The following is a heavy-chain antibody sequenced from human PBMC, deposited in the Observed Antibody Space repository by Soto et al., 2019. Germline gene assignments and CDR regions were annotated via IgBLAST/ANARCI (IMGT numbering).Heavy chain of an antibody. CDR2: ISSSSSTK. Sequence: EVQLVESGGGLVQPGGSLRLSCAASGFTFSTFSMNWVRQTPGKGLEWVSYISSSSSTKSYADSVKGRFTVSRDNAKNALYVQMNSRRAEDTAVYYCATDRRDTADFDYWGQGTLVTVSS. J-gene: IGHJ4*02. CDR3: ATDRRDTADFDY. CDR1: GFTFSTFS. V-gene: IGHV3-48*01.